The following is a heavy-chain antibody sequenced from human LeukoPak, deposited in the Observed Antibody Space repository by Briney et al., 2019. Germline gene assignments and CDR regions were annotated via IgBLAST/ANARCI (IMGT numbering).Heavy chain of an antibody. J-gene: IGHJ4*02. V-gene: IGHV3-23*01. D-gene: IGHD4-17*01. CDR1: GFIFSNYA. CDR2: ISGDAIYT. Sequence: PGGSLRLSCAASGFIFSNYAMTWVRQAPGKGLQWVSAISGDAIYTYYLDSVKGRFTTSRYNSKNTLFLQMNSLRADDTAVYYCAKNYGTSRPFYDYWGQGIVVTVSS. CDR3: AKNYGTSRPFYDY.